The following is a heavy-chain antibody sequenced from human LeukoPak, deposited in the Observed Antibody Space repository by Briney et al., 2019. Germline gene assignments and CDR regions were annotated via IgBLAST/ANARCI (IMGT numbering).Heavy chain of an antibody. V-gene: IGHV3-33*06. J-gene: IGHJ4*02. D-gene: IGHD3-22*01. Sequence: GGSLRLSCAASGFTFSSYGMHWVRQAPGKGLGWVAVIWYDESNTYYADSVKGRFTISRDNSKNTLYLQMNSLRAEDTAVYYCAKDDSVLKYYFDYWGQGTLVTVSS. CDR3: AKDDSVLKYYFDY. CDR2: IWYDESNT. CDR1: GFTFSSYG.